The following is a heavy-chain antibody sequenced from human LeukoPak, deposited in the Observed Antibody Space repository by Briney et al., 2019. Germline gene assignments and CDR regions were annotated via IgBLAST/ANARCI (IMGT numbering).Heavy chain of an antibody. CDR1: GGSISSYY. J-gene: IGHJ4*02. CDR2: IYYSGST. Sequence: SETLSLTCTVSGGSISSYYWSWIRQAPGKGLEWIGYIYYSGSTNYNPSLKSRVAISVDTSKNQFSLKLSSVTAADTAVYYCARGRAKLLWFGESQRFDYWGQGTLVTVSS. CDR3: ARGRAKLLWFGESQRFDY. D-gene: IGHD3-10*01. V-gene: IGHV4-59*12.